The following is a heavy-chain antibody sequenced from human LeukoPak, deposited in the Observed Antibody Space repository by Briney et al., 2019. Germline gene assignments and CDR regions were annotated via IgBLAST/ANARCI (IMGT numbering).Heavy chain of an antibody. J-gene: IGHJ2*01. CDR1: GGSISSSSYY. Sequence: SETLSLTCTVSGGSISSSSYYWGWIRQPPGKGLEWFGSIYYSGSTYYNPSLKSRVTISVDTSKNQFSLKLSSVTAADTAVYYCASSTSSGWQNWYFDLWGRGTLVTVSS. CDR3: ASSTSSGWQNWYFDL. D-gene: IGHD6-19*01. V-gene: IGHV4-39*01. CDR2: IYYSGST.